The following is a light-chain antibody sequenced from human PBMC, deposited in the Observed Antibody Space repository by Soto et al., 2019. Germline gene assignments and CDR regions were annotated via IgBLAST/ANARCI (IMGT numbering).Light chain of an antibody. Sequence: IVLPHSPGTLSLSPGERATLSCRASQSVSSSYLAWYQQKPGQAPRLLIYGASSRATGIPDRFSGSGSGTDFTLTISRLEPEDFAVYYCQQYGSSPTFGGGTKVDIK. CDR1: QSVSSSY. CDR3: QQYGSSPT. CDR2: GAS. J-gene: IGKJ4*01. V-gene: IGKV3-20*01.